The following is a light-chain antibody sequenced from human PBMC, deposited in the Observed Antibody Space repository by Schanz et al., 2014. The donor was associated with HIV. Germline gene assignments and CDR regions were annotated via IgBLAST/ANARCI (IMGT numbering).Light chain of an antibody. Sequence: EIVLTQSPGTLSLSPGERATLSCRASESVSSSLLAWYQQTPGQAPRLLIFAASSRATGIPDRFSGSGSGTDFTLTISRLEPEDFAVYYCQQYGSSPPITFGPGTKVDIK. V-gene: IGKV3-20*01. CDR2: AAS. J-gene: IGKJ3*01. CDR1: ESVSSSL. CDR3: QQYGSSPPIT.